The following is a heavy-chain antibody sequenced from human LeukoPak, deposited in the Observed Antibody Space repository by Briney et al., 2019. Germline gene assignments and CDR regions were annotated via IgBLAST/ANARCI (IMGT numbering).Heavy chain of an antibody. Sequence: SQTLSLTCAISGDSVSNNSVAWNWIRQSPSRSLEWLGRTYYRSKWYTDYAVSVKSRITLNADTSKNHFSLELNSVTPEDTAVYYCARDRAGLAYWGQGTLVTVSS. CDR3: ARDRAGLAY. J-gene: IGHJ4*02. CDR2: TYYRSKWYT. D-gene: IGHD3/OR15-3a*01. CDR1: GDSVSNNSVA. V-gene: IGHV6-1*01.